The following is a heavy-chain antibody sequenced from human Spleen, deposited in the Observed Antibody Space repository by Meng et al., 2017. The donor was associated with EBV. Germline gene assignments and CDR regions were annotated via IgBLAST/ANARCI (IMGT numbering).Heavy chain of an antibody. D-gene: IGHD3-3*02. Sequence: VQLVQSGVWVVQPGNSLDLSCAASGFTFSSYWMHWVRQAPGKGLVWIARINENGRITTYADSVKGRFTISRDNTKNTLFLQMNSLRAEDTALYFCSRDLAGPYDDWGQGTLVTVSS. CDR1: GFTFSSYW. CDR3: SRDLAGPYDD. J-gene: IGHJ4*02. CDR2: INENGRIT. V-gene: IGHV3-74*01.